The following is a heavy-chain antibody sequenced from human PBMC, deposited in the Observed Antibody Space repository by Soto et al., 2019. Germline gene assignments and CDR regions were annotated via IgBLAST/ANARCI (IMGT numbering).Heavy chain of an antibody. J-gene: IGHJ6*03. CDR3: ARGEQQLDYYYYYYMDV. CDR2: INYSGST. Sequence: ETLSLTCAVYGGSFSGYYWSWIRQPPGKGLEWIGEINYSGSTNYNPSLKSRVTISVDTSKNQFSLKLSSVTAADTAVYYCARGEQQLDYYYYYYMDVWGKGTTVTVSS. CDR1: GGSFSGYY. D-gene: IGHD6-13*01. V-gene: IGHV4-34*01.